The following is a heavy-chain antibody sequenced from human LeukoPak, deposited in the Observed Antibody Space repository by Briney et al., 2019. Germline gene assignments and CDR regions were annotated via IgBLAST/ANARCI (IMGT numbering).Heavy chain of an antibody. CDR1: GGSISSSSYY. Sequence: SETLSLTCIVSGGSISSSSYYWGWIRQPPGKGLEWIGSIYYSGSTYYNPSLKSRVTISVDTSKNQFSLKLSSVTAADTAVYYCASIAAAGTIDGRFDYWGQGTLVTVSS. D-gene: IGHD6-13*01. CDR3: ASIAAAGTIDGRFDY. CDR2: IYYSGST. V-gene: IGHV4-39*07. J-gene: IGHJ4*02.